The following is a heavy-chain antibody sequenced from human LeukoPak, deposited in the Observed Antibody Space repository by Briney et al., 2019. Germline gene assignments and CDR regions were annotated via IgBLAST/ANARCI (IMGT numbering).Heavy chain of an antibody. CDR2: INPKSGGT. J-gene: IGHJ4*02. Sequence: ASVKVSCKASGYTFTGYYMHWVRQAPGQGLEWMGWINPKSGGTNYAQKFQGRVTMTRDTSISTAYMELSRLRSDDTAVYYCARGDGYYYGSGSQTYFDYWGQGTLVTVSS. D-gene: IGHD3-10*01. V-gene: IGHV1-2*02. CDR3: ARGDGYYYGSGSQTYFDY. CDR1: GYTFTGYY.